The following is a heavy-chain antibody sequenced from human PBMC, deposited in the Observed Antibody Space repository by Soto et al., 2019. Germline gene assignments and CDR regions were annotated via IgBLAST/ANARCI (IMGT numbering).Heavy chain of an antibody. CDR2: MYYGGST. CDR1: GGSISSGGYY. J-gene: IGHJ4*02. V-gene: IGHV4-31*03. Sequence: SETLSLTCTVSGGSISSGGYYWSWIRQHPGKGLEWIGYMYYGGSTYYNPSLKSRLFMSIDTSKSQLSLKLRSVTAADTAVYFCARAVATIQHFDYWGQGTLVTVSS. D-gene: IGHD5-12*01. CDR3: ARAVATIQHFDY.